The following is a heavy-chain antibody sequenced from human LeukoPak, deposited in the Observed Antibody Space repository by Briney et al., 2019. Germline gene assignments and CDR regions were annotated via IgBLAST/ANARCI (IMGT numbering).Heavy chain of an antibody. CDR2: ISYDGSNK. CDR1: GFTFSSYA. J-gene: IGHJ5*02. Sequence: GSSLRLSCAASGFTFSSYAMHSVRHAPGKGLEWVAVISYDGSNKYYADSVKGRFTISRDKSKNTLYLQMNSLRAEDTAVYYCARESSGWYGGNWFDPWGQGTLVTVSS. CDR3: ARESSGWYGGNWFDP. V-gene: IGHV3-30*04. D-gene: IGHD6-19*01.